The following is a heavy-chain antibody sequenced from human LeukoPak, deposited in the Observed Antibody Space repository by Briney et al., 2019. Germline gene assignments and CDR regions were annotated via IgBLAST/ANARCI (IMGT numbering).Heavy chain of an antibody. D-gene: IGHD4-23*01. CDR1: GFSFSNSA. Sequence: SVKVSCKSSGFSFSNSAVQWVRQARGQRLEWIGWIIVGSGTTNYAQSLQGRLTITRDMPTNTAYMELSSLRSEDTAVYYCAAERYGGISDCCNFEIWGQGTMVTVSS. J-gene: IGHJ3*02. CDR3: AAERYGGISDCCNFEI. CDR2: IIVGSGTT. V-gene: IGHV1-58*01.